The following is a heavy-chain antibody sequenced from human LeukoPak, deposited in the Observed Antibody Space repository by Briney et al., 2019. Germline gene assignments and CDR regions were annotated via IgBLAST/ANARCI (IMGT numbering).Heavy chain of an antibody. V-gene: IGHV3-48*03. CDR1: GFTFSSYE. J-gene: IGHJ4*02. Sequence: GGSLRLSCAASGFTFSSYEMNWVRQAPGKGLEWVSYISSSGSTIYYADSVKGRFTISRDNAKNSLYLQMNSLRAEDTAVYYCARDSNDILTGQSILFDYWGQGTLVTVSS. CDR3: ARDSNDILTGQSILFDY. D-gene: IGHD3-9*01. CDR2: ISSSGSTI.